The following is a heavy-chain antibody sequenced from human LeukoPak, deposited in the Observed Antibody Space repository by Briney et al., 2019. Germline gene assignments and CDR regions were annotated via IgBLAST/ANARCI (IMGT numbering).Heavy chain of an antibody. CDR2: ISGSGGST. Sequence: GGSLRLSCAVSGFTFSDYAMNWVRQAPGKGLEWCSGISGSGGSTYYVDSVKGRFTISRDNSKNALYLQMSSLRAEDTAVYYCAKDQSSGNYGTRSFDYWGQGTLVTVSS. D-gene: IGHD3-10*01. J-gene: IGHJ4*02. V-gene: IGHV3-23*01. CDR3: AKDQSSGNYGTRSFDY. CDR1: GFTFSDYA.